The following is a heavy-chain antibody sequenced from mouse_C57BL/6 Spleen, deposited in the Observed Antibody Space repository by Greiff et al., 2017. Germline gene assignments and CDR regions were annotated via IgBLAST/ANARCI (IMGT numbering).Heavy chain of an antibody. CDR3: ESGTGECAY. J-gene: IGHJ3*01. V-gene: IGHV5-17*01. D-gene: IGHD4-1*01. Sequence: EVKLVESGGGLVKPGGSLKLSCAASGFTFSDYGMHWVRQAPEKGLMWVAYISSGISTLDYADTVKGRFTISRDNAKNTLFLQMTSLRSEDTAMYYCESGTGECAYWGPGTMVTVSA. CDR1: GFTFSDYG. CDR2: ISSGISTL.